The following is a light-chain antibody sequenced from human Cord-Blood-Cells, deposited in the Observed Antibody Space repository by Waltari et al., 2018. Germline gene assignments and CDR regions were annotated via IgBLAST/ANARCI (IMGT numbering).Light chain of an antibody. CDR3: SSYTSSSTLVV. V-gene: IGLV2-14*01. CDR1: RSDVGGDNY. J-gene: IGLJ1*01. Sequence: QSALNQPASVSGSHGQSITISCTGTRSDVGGDNYVSWYQQHPGKAPKLMIYDVSNRPSGVSNRFSGSKSGNTASLTISGLQAEDEADYYCSSYTSSSTLVVFGTGTKVTVL. CDR2: DVS.